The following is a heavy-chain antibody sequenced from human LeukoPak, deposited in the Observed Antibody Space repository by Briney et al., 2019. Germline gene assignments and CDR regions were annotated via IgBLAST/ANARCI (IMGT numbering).Heavy chain of an antibody. J-gene: IGHJ4*02. CDR1: GYTFTGYY. D-gene: IGHD2-8*02. CDR2: INPNNGGT. V-gene: IGHV1-2*02. CDR3: ARVDGGEWYYFDY. Sequence: ASVKVSCTASGYTFTGYYMHWVRQAPGQGLEWMGWINPNNGGTNYAQKFQGRVTMTLDTSISTGYMELSRLRSDDTAIYFCARVDGGEWYYFDYWGQGTLVTVFS.